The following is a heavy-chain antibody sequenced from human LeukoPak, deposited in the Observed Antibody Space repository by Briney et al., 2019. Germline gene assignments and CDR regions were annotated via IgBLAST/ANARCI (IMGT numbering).Heavy chain of an antibody. D-gene: IGHD3-3*01. V-gene: IGHV1-18*01. CDR3: ARLYYDFWSGYRGSGGFDY. CDR2: ISAYNGNT. CDR1: GYTFTSYG. Sequence: ASVKVSCKASGYTFTSYGISWVRQAPGQGLEWMGWISAYNGNTNYAQKLQGRVTMTTDTSTSTAYMELRSLRSDDTAVYYCARLYYDFWSGYRGSGGFDYWGQGTLVTVSS. J-gene: IGHJ4*02.